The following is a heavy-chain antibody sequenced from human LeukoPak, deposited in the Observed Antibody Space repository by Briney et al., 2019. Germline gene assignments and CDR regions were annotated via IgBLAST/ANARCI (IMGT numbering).Heavy chain of an antibody. J-gene: IGHJ4*02. V-gene: IGHV3-7*01. CDR3: VRDLSGYSSY. CDR2: IKKDGSEK. CDR1: GFTFSNYW. D-gene: IGHD5-12*01. Sequence: GGSLRLSCAAFGFTFSNYWMSWVRQAPGKGLEWVATIKKDGSEKYCVDSVKGRFTISRDNTKNSLYLQMNSLRAEDTAVYYCVRDLSGYSSYWGQGTLVTVSS.